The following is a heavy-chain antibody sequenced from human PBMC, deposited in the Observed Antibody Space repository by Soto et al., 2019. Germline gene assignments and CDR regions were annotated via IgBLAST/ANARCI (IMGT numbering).Heavy chain of an antibody. V-gene: IGHV4-34*01. Sequence: QVQLQQRGAGLLKPSETLSLTCAVYGGSFTGYYWTWIRQTPGKGLEWIGEINYRGSTYYNPSLESRITMAVDTSKNQFSLKLSSVTAADTAVYFCVRGQPHRITIFEVVIRSYDYGMDVWGQGTTVTVSS. D-gene: IGHD3-3*01. CDR2: INYRGST. J-gene: IGHJ6*02. CDR1: GGSFTGYY. CDR3: VRGQPHRITIFEVVIRSYDYGMDV.